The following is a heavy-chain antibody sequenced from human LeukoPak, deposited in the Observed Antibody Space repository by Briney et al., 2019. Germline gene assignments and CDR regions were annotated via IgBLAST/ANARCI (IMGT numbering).Heavy chain of an antibody. D-gene: IGHD5-18*01. J-gene: IGHJ4*02. CDR2: IIPIFGTA. Sequence: ASVKVSCKASGGTFTSYAISWVRQAPGQGLEWMGGIIPIFGTANYAQKFQGRVTITADKSTSTAYMELSSLGSEDTAVYYCATALRNSYGLGYWGQGTLVTVSS. CDR3: ATALRNSYGLGY. V-gene: IGHV1-69*06. CDR1: GGTFTSYA.